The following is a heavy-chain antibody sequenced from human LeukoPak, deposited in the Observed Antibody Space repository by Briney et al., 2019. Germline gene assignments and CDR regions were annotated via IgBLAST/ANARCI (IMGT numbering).Heavy chain of an antibody. CDR2: ISGSGAST. Sequence: GGSLRLSCATSGFTFSSYAMSWVRQAPGKGLEWVSGISGSGASTYYEDSVKGRFTISRDNSKNTLYLQMNSLRVEDTAVYYCAKQRSEVPVAAANYWGQGSLVTVSS. V-gene: IGHV3-23*01. CDR3: AKQRSEVPVAAANY. J-gene: IGHJ4*02. CDR1: GFTFSSYA. D-gene: IGHD2-2*01.